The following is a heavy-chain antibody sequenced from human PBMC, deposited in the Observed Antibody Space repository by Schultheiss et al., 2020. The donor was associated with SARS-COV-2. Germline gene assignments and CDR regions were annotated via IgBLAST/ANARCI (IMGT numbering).Heavy chain of an antibody. D-gene: IGHD4-17*01. CDR2: INRSGST. J-gene: IGHJ4*02. CDR1: GGSFSGYY. CDR3: ARTVYGDYFDY. Sequence: SETLSLTCAVYGGSFSGYYWSWIRQPPGKGLGWIGEINRSGSTNYNPSLKSRVTISVDTSKNQFSLKLSSVTAVDTAVYYCARTVYGDYFDYWGQGTLVTVSS. V-gene: IGHV4-34*01.